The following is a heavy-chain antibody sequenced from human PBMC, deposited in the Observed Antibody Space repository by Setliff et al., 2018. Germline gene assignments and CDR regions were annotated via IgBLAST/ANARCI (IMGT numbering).Heavy chain of an antibody. J-gene: IGHJ4*02. CDR3: ARQGASGAPHY. CDR2: VYHSGST. V-gene: IGHV4-59*08. CDR1: GGPFSGAS. D-gene: IGHD6-13*01. Sequence: KPSETLSLTCTVSGGPFSGASIWSWIRQPPGKGLEFIGYVYHSGSTNYNPSLKSRVIISVDTFRSQFSLQLTSVTAADTAIYYCARQGASGAPHYWGQGTLVTVSS.